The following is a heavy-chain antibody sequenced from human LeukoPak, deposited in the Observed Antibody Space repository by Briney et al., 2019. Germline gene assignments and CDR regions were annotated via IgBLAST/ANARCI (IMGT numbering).Heavy chain of an antibody. CDR1: GYTFTGYY. V-gene: IGHV1-2*02. Sequence: ASVKVSCKASGYTFTGYYMHWVRQAPGQGLEWMGWINPNSGDTNYAQKLQGRVTMTTDTSTSTAYMELRSLRSDDTAVYYCTRDLPYSSSWESIDYWGQGTLVTVSS. J-gene: IGHJ4*02. D-gene: IGHD6-13*01. CDR2: INPNSGDT. CDR3: TRDLPYSSSWESIDY.